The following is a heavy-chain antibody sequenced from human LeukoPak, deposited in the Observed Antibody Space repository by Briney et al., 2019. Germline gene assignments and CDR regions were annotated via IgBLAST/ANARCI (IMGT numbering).Heavy chain of an antibody. CDR2: IYHSGST. CDR1: GGSISSGGYS. Sequence: PSETLSLTCAVSGGSISSGGYSWSWIRQPPGKGLEWIGYIYHSGSTYYNPPLKSRVAISVDRSKNQFSLKLSSVTAADTAVYYCARSRWGYYPDYWGQGTLVTVSS. CDR3: ARSRWGYYPDY. J-gene: IGHJ4*02. D-gene: IGHD2-21*01. V-gene: IGHV4-30-2*01.